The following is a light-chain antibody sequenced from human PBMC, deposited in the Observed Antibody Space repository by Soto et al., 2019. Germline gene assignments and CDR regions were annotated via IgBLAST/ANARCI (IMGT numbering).Light chain of an antibody. CDR1: QSVSSTY. J-gene: IGKJ3*01. CDR2: DAS. V-gene: IGKV3-20*01. CDR3: QQYGSSPGLFT. Sequence: EIVLTQSPGTLSLSPGDRATLSCRANQSVSSTYLAWYQQKPGQAPRLLIYDASSRATGIPDRFSGSGSGTDFTLTISRLEPEDFAVYYCQQYGSSPGLFTFGPGTKVDIK.